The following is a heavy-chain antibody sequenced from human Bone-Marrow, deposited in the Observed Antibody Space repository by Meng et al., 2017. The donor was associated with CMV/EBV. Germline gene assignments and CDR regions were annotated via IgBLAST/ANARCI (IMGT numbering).Heavy chain of an antibody. V-gene: IGHV3-11*04. CDR1: GFTFSDYY. J-gene: IGHJ6*02. CDR2: ISSGGYLK. Sequence: GGSLRLSCAASGFTFSDYYMTWIRQTPGKGLEWISYISSGGYLKYYADSLKGRFTISRDNAKNSVYLQMNGLRAEDTAVYYCAREPGYCSSATCSSSTYGMDVWGQGNTVTVYS. CDR3: AREPGYCSSATCSSSTYGMDV. D-gene: IGHD2-2*01.